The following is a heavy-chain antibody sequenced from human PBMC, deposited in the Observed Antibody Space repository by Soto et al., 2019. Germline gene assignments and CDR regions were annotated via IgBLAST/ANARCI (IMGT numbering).Heavy chain of an antibody. Sequence: GGPRLSCAASGFTFSNAWMSWVRQAPGKGLEWVGRIKSKTDGGTTDYAAPVKGRFTISRDDSKNTLYLQMNSLKTEDTAVYYCTTYYYDSSEDAFDIWGQGTMVTVSS. CDR2: IKSKTDGGTT. J-gene: IGHJ3*02. D-gene: IGHD3-22*01. CDR1: GFTFSNAW. CDR3: TTYYYDSSEDAFDI. V-gene: IGHV3-15*01.